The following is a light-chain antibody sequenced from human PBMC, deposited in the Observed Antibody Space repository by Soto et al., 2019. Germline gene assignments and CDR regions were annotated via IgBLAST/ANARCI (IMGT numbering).Light chain of an antibody. V-gene: IGLV1-44*01. CDR3: SSYGGFNNVL. CDR2: TAG. J-gene: IGLJ2*01. CDR1: SSNIGSNT. Sequence: QSALTQPLSASASPGQRVTISCSGGSSNIGSNTVAWYQHLPGTAPPRLIFTAGQRPSGVPGRFSGSKSGTSASLAISGLQSEDEGDYYCSSYGGFNNVLFGGGTKLTVL.